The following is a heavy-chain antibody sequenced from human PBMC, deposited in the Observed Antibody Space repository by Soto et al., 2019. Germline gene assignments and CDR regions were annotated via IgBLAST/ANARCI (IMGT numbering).Heavy chain of an antibody. Sequence: QVQLVESGGGVVQPGTSLRLSCAVSGFSFSSYAMHWVRQAPGKGLEWVAVISHDGNKKFYADSVKGRFTISRDNSKNTLYLQINSLRAEDTAIYYCAREGYCSGGGCYSEACDYWGQGTLVTVGS. J-gene: IGHJ4*02. D-gene: IGHD2-15*01. V-gene: IGHV3-30-3*01. CDR2: ISHDGNKK. CDR3: AREGYCSGGGCYSEACDY. CDR1: GFSFSSYA.